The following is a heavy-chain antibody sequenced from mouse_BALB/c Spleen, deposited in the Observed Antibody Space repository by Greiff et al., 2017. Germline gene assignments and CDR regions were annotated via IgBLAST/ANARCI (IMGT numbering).Heavy chain of an antibody. V-gene: IGHV1-15*01. CDR2: IDPETGGT. D-gene: IGHD2-14*01. CDR3: TRRGVRRHYYAMDY. J-gene: IGHJ4*01. CDR1: GYTFTDYE. Sequence: VQLQQSGAELVRPGASVTLSCKASGYTFTDYEMHWVKQTPVHGLEWIGAIDPETGGTAYNQKFKGKATLTADKSSSTAYMELRSLTSEDSAVYYCTRRGVRRHYYAMDYWGQGTSVTVSS.